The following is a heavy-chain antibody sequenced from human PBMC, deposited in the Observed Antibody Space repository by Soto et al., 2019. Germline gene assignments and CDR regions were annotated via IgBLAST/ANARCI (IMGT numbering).Heavy chain of an antibody. D-gene: IGHD2-8*01. Sequence: QVQLQESGPGLVKPSQTLSLTCTVSGGSISSGDYYWSWIRQPPGKGLEWNGYLYDSGSTYYNSSLKSRVNITLDTSKNQFSLKLTSVTAADTAVYYCARDNGVGPWGQGTLVTVSS. CDR1: GGSISSGDYY. J-gene: IGHJ5*02. CDR2: LYDSGST. CDR3: ARDNGVGP. V-gene: IGHV4-30-4*01.